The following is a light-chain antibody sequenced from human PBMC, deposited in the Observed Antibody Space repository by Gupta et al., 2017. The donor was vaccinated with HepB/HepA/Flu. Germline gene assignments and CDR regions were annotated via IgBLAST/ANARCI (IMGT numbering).Light chain of an antibody. Sequence: DIVMTQSPLSLPVTPGEPASISCRSSQSLLHSNGYNYLDWYLQKPGQSPQLLIYLGSNRASGVTDRFSGSGSGTDFTLKISRVEAEDVGVYYCMQALQTPITFGHGTKVDIK. V-gene: IGKV2-28*01. CDR3: MQALQTPIT. CDR2: LGS. J-gene: IGKJ3*01. CDR1: QSLLHSNGYNY.